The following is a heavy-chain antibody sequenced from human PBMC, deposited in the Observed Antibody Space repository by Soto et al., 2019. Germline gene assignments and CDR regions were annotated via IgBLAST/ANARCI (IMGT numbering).Heavy chain of an antibody. Sequence: QVQLVQSGAEVKKPGASVKVSCKASGYTFTSYAMHWVRQAPGQRLEWMGWINAGNGNTKYSQKFQGRVTITRDTXXSTADMELSSLRSEDTAVYYCASDLRWDTNVTFDYWGQGTLVTVSS. CDR1: GYTFTSYA. D-gene: IGHD4-17*01. V-gene: IGHV1-3*01. CDR3: ASDLRWDTNVTFDY. J-gene: IGHJ4*02. CDR2: INAGNGNT.